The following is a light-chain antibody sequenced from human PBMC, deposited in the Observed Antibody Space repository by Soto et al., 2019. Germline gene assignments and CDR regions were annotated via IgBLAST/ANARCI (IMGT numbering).Light chain of an antibody. CDR2: DAS. Sequence: DIQMTQSPSTRSASVVDRFTITCRASQSISSWLAWYQQKPGKAPKLLIYDASSLESGVPSRFSGSGSGTDFTLTISSLQPEDFATYYCQQSFSSRWTFGQGTKVDIK. V-gene: IGKV1-5*01. CDR3: QQSFSSRWT. CDR1: QSISSW. J-gene: IGKJ1*01.